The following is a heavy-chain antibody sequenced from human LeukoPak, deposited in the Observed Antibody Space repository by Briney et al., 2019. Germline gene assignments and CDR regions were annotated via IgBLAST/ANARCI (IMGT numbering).Heavy chain of an antibody. D-gene: IGHD6-13*01. Sequence: ASVKVSCKAFGYTFTSYDINWVRQATGQGLEWMGWMNPNSGNTGYAQKFQGRVTMTRNTSISTAYMELSSLRSEDTAVYYCARAKGIAAAGTFDYWGQGTLVTVSS. CDR2: MNPNSGNT. J-gene: IGHJ4*02. CDR1: GYTFTSYD. CDR3: ARAKGIAAAGTFDY. V-gene: IGHV1-8*01.